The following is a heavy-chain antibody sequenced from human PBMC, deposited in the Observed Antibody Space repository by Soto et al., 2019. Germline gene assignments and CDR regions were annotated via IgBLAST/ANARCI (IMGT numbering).Heavy chain of an antibody. D-gene: IGHD3-22*01. Sequence: CAVLSGSIGSHYCICILQPQGKGLEWIGYIYYSGSTNYNPSLKRRVTISVDTSKNQFSLKLSSVTAADTAVYYFVRGVITPHYYHYGMDVWGEGTTLTVYS. J-gene: IGHJ6*01. V-gene: IGHV4-59*11. CDR1: SGSIGSHY. CDR2: IYYSGST. CDR3: VRGVITPHYYHYGMDV.